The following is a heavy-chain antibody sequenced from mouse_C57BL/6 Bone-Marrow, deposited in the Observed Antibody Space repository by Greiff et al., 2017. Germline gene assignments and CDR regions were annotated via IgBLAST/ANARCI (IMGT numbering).Heavy chain of an antibody. CDR3: TTRDYYGNSWFAY. CDR2: IDPENGDT. CDR1: GFNIKDDY. Sequence: EVKLMESGAELVRPGASVKLSCTASGFNIKDDYMHWVKQRPEQGLEWIGWIDPENGDTEYAPKFQGKATITSDTSSNTAYLQLSSLTSEDTAVYYCTTRDYYGNSWFAYWGQGTLVTVSA. D-gene: IGHD2-1*01. J-gene: IGHJ3*01. V-gene: IGHV14-4*01.